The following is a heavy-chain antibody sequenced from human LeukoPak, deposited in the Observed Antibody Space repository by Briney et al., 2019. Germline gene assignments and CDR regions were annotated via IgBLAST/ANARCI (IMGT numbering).Heavy chain of an antibody. Sequence: PGGSLRLSCAASGFTFSDYYMTWIRQAPGKGLEWVSYISRSGSTIYYADSVKGRFTISRDNAKNSLYLQMNSLRAEDTAVYYCAKKRGPFTMIVVDDAFDIWGQGTMVTVSS. CDR3: AKKRGPFTMIVVDDAFDI. CDR1: GFTFSDYY. CDR2: ISRSGSTI. D-gene: IGHD3-22*01. J-gene: IGHJ3*02. V-gene: IGHV3-11*04.